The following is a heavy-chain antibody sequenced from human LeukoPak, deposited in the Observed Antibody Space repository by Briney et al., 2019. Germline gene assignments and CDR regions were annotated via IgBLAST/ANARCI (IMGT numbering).Heavy chain of an antibody. CDR1: GGSFSGYY. D-gene: IGHD3-10*01. CDR2: INHSGST. CDR3: ARAGSGAYGSGREVDY. J-gene: IGHJ4*02. Sequence: SETLSLTCAVYGGSFSGYYWSWIGQPPGKGMEWIGEINHSGSTNYNPSLKSRVTISVDTSKNQFSLKLSSVTAADTAVYYCARAGSGAYGSGREVDYWGQGTLVTVSS. V-gene: IGHV4-34*01.